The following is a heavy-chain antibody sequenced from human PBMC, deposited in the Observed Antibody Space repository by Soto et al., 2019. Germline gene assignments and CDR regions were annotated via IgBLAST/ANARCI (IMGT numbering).Heavy chain of an antibody. CDR2: INSDGSST. D-gene: IGHD3-3*01. Sequence: GGSLRLSCAASGFTFSSYWMHWVRQAPGKGLVWVSRINSDGSSTSYADSVKGRFTISRDNAKNTLYLQMDSLRAEDTAVYYCARGSQYYDFWSGYTYYYYYMDVWGKGTTVTVSS. CDR3: ARGSQYYDFWSGYTYYYYYMDV. J-gene: IGHJ6*03. CDR1: GFTFSSYW. V-gene: IGHV3-74*01.